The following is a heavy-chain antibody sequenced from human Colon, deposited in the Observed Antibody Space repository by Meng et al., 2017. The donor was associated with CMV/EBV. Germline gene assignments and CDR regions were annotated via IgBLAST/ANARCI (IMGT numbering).Heavy chain of an antibody. D-gene: IGHD6-13*01. CDR1: GGSISSSSYY. V-gene: IGHV4-39*07. J-gene: IGHJ4*02. CDR3: ARTAAAGEYYFDY. CDR2: IYYSGST. Sequence: QPQLQESGPGLVKPSETLSLTCTVSGGSISSSSYYWGWIRQPPGKGLEWIGSIYYSGSTYYNPSLKSRVTISVDTFKNQFSLKLSSVTAADTAVYYCARTAAAGEYYFDYWGQGTLVTVSS.